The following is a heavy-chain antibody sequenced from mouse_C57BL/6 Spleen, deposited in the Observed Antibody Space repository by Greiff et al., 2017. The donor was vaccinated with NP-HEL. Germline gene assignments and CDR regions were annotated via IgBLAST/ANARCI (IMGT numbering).Heavy chain of an antibody. D-gene: IGHD1-1*01. CDR1: GYTFTSYW. V-gene: IGHV1-52*01. CDR2: IDPSDSET. Sequence: QVQLQQPGAELVRPGSSVKLSCKASGYTFTSYWMHWVKQRPIQGLEWIGNIDPSDSETHYNQKFKDKATLTVDKSSSTAYMQLSSLTSEDSAVYYCARLITTVVAPFDYWGQGTTLTVSS. J-gene: IGHJ2*01. CDR3: ARLITTVVAPFDY.